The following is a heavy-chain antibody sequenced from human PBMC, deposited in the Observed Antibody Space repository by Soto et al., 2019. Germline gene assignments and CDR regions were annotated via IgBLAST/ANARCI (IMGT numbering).Heavy chain of an antibody. V-gene: IGHV4-30-4*01. CDR2: IYYSGST. D-gene: IGHD2-15*01. J-gene: IGHJ5*02. CDR1: GGSISSGDYY. Sequence: KSSETLSLTCTVSGGSISSGDYYWSWIRQPPGKGLEWIGYIYYSGSTYYNPSLKSRVTISVDTSKNQFSLKLSSVTAADTAVYYCARTMSTDIVVVVAAPVWFDPWGQGTLVTVPS. CDR3: ARTMSTDIVVVVAAPVWFDP.